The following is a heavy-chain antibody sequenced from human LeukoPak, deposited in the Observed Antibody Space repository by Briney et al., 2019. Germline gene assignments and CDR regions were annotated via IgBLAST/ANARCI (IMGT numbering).Heavy chain of an antibody. CDR3: ERAGYDILTGTLGY. CDR1: GFTFSDYY. D-gene: IGHD3-9*01. J-gene: IGHJ4*02. Sequence: GGSLRLSCAASGFTFSDYYMSWIRQAPGKGLEWVSFISSSSSYTNYADSVKGRFTISRDNAKNSLYLQMNSLRAEDTAVYYCERAGYDILTGTLGYWGQGTLVTVSS. V-gene: IGHV3-11*06. CDR2: ISSSSSYT.